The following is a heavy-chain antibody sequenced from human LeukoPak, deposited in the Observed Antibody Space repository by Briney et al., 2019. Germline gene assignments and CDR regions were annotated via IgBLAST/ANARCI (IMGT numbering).Heavy chain of an antibody. V-gene: IGHV3-13*01. D-gene: IGHD6-13*01. Sequence: PGGSLRLSCSASGFSFRNYDMHWDRQPTGKGLEWVSAVGTGGDTYYAGSVKGRFTVVRENAKNTLYLRMNSLRAGDTAMYYCARRSAAAGIDAFDIWGQGTMVTVSS. CDR3: ARRSAAAGIDAFDI. CDR2: VGTGGDT. CDR1: GFSFRNYD. J-gene: IGHJ3*02.